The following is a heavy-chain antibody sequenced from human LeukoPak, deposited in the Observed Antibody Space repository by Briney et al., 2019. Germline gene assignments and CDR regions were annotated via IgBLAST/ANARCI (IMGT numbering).Heavy chain of an antibody. Sequence: SETLSLTCAVYGGSFSDYYWSWIRQPAGKGLEWIGRISSSGSTNYNPSLKSRVTISVDTSKNQFSLKLSSVTAADTAVYYCARLGGTYYYDSSGERFDYWGQGTLVTVSS. CDR3: ARLGGTYYYDSSGERFDY. J-gene: IGHJ4*02. V-gene: IGHV4-59*10. CDR1: GGSFSDYY. D-gene: IGHD3-22*01. CDR2: ISSSGST.